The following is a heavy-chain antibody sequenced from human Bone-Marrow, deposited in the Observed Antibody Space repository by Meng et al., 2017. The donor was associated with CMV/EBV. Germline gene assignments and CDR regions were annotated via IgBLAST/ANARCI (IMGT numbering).Heavy chain of an antibody. CDR3: ARAGGTGTGFH. CDR1: GGSISSSNW. J-gene: IGHJ4*02. V-gene: IGHV4-4*02. Sequence: SETLSLTCAVSGGSISSSNWWSWVRQPPGKGLEWIGSVYYSGSTYYNPSLKSRVTISVDTSRNQFSLKVSSVTAADTAVYYCARAGGTGTGFHWGQGTLVTVSS. CDR2: VYYSGST. D-gene: IGHD1/OR15-1a*01.